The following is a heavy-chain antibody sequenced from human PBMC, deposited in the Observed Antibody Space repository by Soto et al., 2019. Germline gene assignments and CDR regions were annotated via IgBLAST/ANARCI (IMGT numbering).Heavy chain of an antibody. CDR3: ARALGYCSSTSCYTVYYYGMDV. CDR2: ISSSSSYT. V-gene: IGHV3-11*06. CDR1: GFTFSDYY. J-gene: IGHJ6*02. D-gene: IGHD2-2*02. Sequence: GGSLRLSCAASGFTFSDYYMSWIRQAPGKGLEWVSYISSSSSYTNYADSVKGRFTISRDNAKNSLYLQMNSLRAEDTAVYYCARALGYCSSTSCYTVYYYGMDVWGQGTTVTVSS.